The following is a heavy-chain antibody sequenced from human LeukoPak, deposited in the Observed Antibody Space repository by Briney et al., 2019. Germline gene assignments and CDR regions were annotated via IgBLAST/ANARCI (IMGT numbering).Heavy chain of an antibody. CDR3: ARGRCSGGSCYSGGFYFDY. V-gene: IGHV3-53*01. D-gene: IGHD2-15*01. CDR1: GFTVSSNY. Sequence: GGSLGLSCAASGFTVSSNYMSWVRQAPGKGLEWVSVIYSGGSTYYADSVKGRFTISRDNSKNTLYLQMNSLRAEDTAVYYCARGRCSGGSCYSGGFYFDYWGQGTLVTVSS. CDR2: IYSGGST. J-gene: IGHJ4*02.